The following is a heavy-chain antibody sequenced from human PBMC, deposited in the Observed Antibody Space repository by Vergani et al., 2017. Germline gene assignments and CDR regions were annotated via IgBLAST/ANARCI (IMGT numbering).Heavy chain of an antibody. J-gene: IGHJ4*02. CDR3: ARDLFYYDSSGYYSGFFDY. CDR2: ISSSSSYI. D-gene: IGHD3-22*01. V-gene: IGHV3-21*01. CDR1: GFTFSSYS. Sequence: EVQLVESGGGLVKPGGSLRLSCAASGFTFSSYSMNRVRQAPGKGLEWVSSISSSSSYIYDADSVKGRFTISRDNAKNSLYLQMNSLRAEDTAVYYCARDLFYYDSSGYYSGFFDYWGQGTLVTVSS.